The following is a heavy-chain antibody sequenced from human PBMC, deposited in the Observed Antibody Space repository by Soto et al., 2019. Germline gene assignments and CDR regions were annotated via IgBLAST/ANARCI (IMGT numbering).Heavy chain of an antibody. CDR3: AHRPIVGAAI. J-gene: IGHJ4*02. Sequence: SETLSLTCAVFGGSISNSNWWTWVRQPPGKGLDWIGEIFHSGSTNYNSSLMGRVTISVDKANNQFSLKLSAVTAADTAVYYCAHRPIVGAAIWGQGTLVTVSS. V-gene: IGHV4-4*02. D-gene: IGHD1-26*01. CDR2: IFHSGST. CDR1: GGSISNSNW.